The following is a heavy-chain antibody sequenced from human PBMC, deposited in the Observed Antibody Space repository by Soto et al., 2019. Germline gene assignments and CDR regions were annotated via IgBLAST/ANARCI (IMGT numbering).Heavy chain of an antibody. V-gene: IGHV3-33*01. J-gene: IGHJ4*02. CDR2: IWYDGSNK. CDR1: GFTFSSYG. D-gene: IGHD1-1*01. Sequence: GGSLRLSCAASGFTFSSYGMHWVRQAPGKGLEWVAVIWYDGSNKYYADSVKGRFTISRDNSKNTLYLQMNSLRAEDTAVYYCARDRLEGWNDRFVLDYWGQGTLVTVSS. CDR3: ARDRLEGWNDRFVLDY.